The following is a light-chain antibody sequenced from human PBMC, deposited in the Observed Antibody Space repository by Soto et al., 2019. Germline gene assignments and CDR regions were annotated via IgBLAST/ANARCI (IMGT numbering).Light chain of an antibody. CDR1: QSLLHSNGYNY. J-gene: IGKJ4*01. CDR2: LGS. CDR3: MQAIKTPLT. V-gene: IGKV2-28*01. Sequence: DIVMTQSPLSLPVTPGEPAYISCRSSQSLLHSNGYNYLDWYLQKPGKSPQLLIYLGSNRASGVPDRCSGSGSGTDFTLKISRVEDEDVGVYYCMQAIKTPLTFGGGTKVEIK.